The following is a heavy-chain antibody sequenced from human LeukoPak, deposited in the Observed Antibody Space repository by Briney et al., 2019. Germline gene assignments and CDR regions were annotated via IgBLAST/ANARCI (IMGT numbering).Heavy chain of an antibody. CDR1: GFTVSSNS. Sequence: GGSLRLSGAASGFTVSSNSMSWVRQAPGRGLEWVSVIYSGGSTYYADSVKGRFTISRDNTKNTLFLQMNSLRAGDTAVYYCARGTVTMVDYWGQGTLVTVSS. CDR3: ARGTVTMVDY. CDR2: IYSGGST. J-gene: IGHJ4*02. D-gene: IGHD3-10*01. V-gene: IGHV3-66*01.